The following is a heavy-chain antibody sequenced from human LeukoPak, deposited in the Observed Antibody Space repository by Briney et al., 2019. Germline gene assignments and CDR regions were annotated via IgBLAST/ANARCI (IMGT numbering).Heavy chain of an antibody. CDR1: GFTFGSYW. V-gene: IGHV3-7*01. CDR2: IKQDGSEK. Sequence: GGSLRLSCAASGFTFGSYWMSWVRQAPGKGLEWVANIKQDGSEKYYVDSVKGRFTISRDNAKNSLYLQMNSLRAEDTAVYYCAREPRSRYYYGSGASWFDPWGQGTLVTVSS. D-gene: IGHD3-10*01. CDR3: AREPRSRYYYGSGASWFDP. J-gene: IGHJ5*02.